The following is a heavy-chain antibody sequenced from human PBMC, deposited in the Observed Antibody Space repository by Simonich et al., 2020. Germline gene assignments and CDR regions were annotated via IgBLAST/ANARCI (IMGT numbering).Heavy chain of an antibody. CDR3: ARDFRLQLVEIGTYYYYGMDV. D-gene: IGHD6-6*01. CDR2: ISSSGSTI. V-gene: IGHV3-48*03. J-gene: IGHJ6*02. Sequence: EVQLVESGGGLVQPGGSLRLSCAASGFTFSSYEMNWVRQAPGKGLEWVSYISSSGSTIEYADSVKGRFTITRDNAKNSLYRQMNSLRAEDTAVYYCARDFRLQLVEIGTYYYYGMDVWGQGTTVTVSS. CDR1: GFTFSSYE.